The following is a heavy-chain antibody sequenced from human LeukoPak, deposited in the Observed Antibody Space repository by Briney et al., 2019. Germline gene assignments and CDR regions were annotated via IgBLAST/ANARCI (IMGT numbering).Heavy chain of an antibody. J-gene: IGHJ4*02. Sequence: SETLSLTCTVSGGSISSSSYYWVWIRQPPGKGLEWIGTISYSGSTYYNPSLRSRVTISVDTSKNQFPLKLSSVTAADTAVYYCARRKTGTMEDYWGQGTLVTVSS. V-gene: IGHV4-39*01. CDR1: GGSISSSSYY. D-gene: IGHD1-7*01. CDR2: ISYSGST. CDR3: ARRKTGTMEDY.